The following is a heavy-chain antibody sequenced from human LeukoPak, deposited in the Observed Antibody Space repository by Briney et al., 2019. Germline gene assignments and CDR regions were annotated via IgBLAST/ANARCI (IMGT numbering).Heavy chain of an antibody. CDR2: INHSGST. D-gene: IGHD5-24*01. J-gene: IGHJ6*03. CDR1: GGSFSGYY. Sequence: PSETLSLTCAVYGGSFSGYYWSWIRQPPGKGLEWIGEINHSGSTNYNPSLKSRVTISVDTSKNQFSLKLSSVTAADTAVYYCASGRDKLYYYMDVWGKGTTVTVSS. V-gene: IGHV4-34*01. CDR3: ASGRDKLYYYMDV.